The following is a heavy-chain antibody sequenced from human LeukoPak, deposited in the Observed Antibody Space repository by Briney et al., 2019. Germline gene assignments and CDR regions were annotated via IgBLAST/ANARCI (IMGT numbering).Heavy chain of an antibody. Sequence: GASVTVSCKASGYTFTSYAMHWVRQAPGQRLEWMGWINAGNGNTKYSQKFQGRVTITRDTSASTAYMELSSLRSEDTAVYYCARIHSLSYYYGMDVWGKGTTVTVSS. D-gene: IGHD3-16*02. J-gene: IGHJ6*04. V-gene: IGHV1-3*01. CDR2: INAGNGNT. CDR3: ARIHSLSYYYGMDV. CDR1: GYTFTSYA.